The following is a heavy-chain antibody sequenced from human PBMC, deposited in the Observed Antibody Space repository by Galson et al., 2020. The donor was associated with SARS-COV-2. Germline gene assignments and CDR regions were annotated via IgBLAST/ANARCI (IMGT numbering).Heavy chain of an antibody. Sequence: GESLKISCAPSGFTVSSNYMSWVRQAPGKGLEWVSVIYSGGSTYYADSVKGRFTISRDNSKNTLYLQMNSLRAEDTAVYYCARDLVVRGATYWGQGTLVTVSS. V-gene: IGHV3-66*01. CDR3: ARDLVVRGATY. D-gene: IGHD3-10*01. CDR1: GFTVSSNY. J-gene: IGHJ4*02. CDR2: IYSGGST.